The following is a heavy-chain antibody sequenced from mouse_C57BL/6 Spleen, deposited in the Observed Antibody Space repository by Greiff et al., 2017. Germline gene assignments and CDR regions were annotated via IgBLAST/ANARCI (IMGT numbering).Heavy chain of an antibody. D-gene: IGHD2-3*01. CDR1: GYAFSSSW. Sequence: QVQLQQSGPELVKPGASVKISCKASGYAFSSSWMNWVKQRPGKGLEWIGRIYPGDGDTNYNGKFKGKATLTADKSSSTAYMQLSSLTSEDSAVYFCARWGILDGYLFDYWGQGTPLPVSS. J-gene: IGHJ2*01. CDR3: ARWGILDGYLFDY. V-gene: IGHV1-82*01. CDR2: IYPGDGDT.